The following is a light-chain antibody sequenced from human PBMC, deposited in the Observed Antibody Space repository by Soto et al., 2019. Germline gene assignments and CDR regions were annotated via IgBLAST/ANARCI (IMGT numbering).Light chain of an antibody. V-gene: IGKV3-20*01. CDR1: QSVASNF. J-gene: IGKJ2*01. CDR3: QQYGRSPPT. CDR2: GAS. Sequence: EIVLTQSPGTLSLSPGETATLSCRASQSVASNFLAWYQQKPGQAPRLLIYGASTRASGIPDRFSGSGSGTVFTLTISGLEPEDFAVYFCQQYGRSPPTFGQGTKLEIK.